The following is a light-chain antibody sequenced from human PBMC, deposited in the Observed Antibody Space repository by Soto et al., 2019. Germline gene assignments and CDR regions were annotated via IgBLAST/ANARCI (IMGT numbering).Light chain of an antibody. CDR3: CSYAGGYTYV. Sequence: QSVLTQPRSVSGSPGQSVTISCTGTSSDVGDYNYVSWYQQHPGKAPKLMISDVNKRPSGVPDRFSGSKSGNTASLTISGLQAEDEADYYCCSYAGGYTYVFGAGTKLTVL. J-gene: IGLJ1*01. CDR2: DVN. V-gene: IGLV2-11*01. CDR1: SSDVGDYNY.